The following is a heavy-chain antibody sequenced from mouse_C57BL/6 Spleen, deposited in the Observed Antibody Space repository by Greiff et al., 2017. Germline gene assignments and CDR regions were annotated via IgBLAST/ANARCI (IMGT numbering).Heavy chain of an antibody. Sequence: EVKVVESGGGLVKPGGSLTLSCAASGFTFSDYGMHWVRQAPEKGLEWVAYISSGSSTIYYADTVKGRFTISRDNAKNTLFLQMTSLRSEDTAMYYCARPRYYGSSYVPFAYWGQGTLVTVSA. V-gene: IGHV5-17*01. CDR1: GFTFSDYG. J-gene: IGHJ3*01. D-gene: IGHD1-1*01. CDR3: ARPRYYGSSYVPFAY. CDR2: ISSGSSTI.